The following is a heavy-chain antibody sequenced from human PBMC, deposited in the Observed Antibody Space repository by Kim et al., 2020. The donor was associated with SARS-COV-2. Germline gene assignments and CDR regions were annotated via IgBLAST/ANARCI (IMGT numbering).Heavy chain of an antibody. CDR3: TKSVTLVRGVIPDLGY. V-gene: IGHV3-53*01. J-gene: IGHJ4*01. CDR2: ISSGGYP. D-gene: IGHD3-10*01. CDR1: GFTVSNSY. Sequence: GGSLRLSCAASGFTVSNSYMNWVRQAPGKGLEWVSVISSGGYPTYADSVKGRFTISRDNSKNTLYLHMNSLRVEDTAVYYCTKSVTLVRGVIPDLGYWG.